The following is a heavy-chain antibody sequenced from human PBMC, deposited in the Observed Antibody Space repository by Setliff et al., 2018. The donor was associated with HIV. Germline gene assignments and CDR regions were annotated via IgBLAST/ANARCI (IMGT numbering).Heavy chain of an antibody. CDR2: IYQNGNT. D-gene: IGHD3-22*01. Sequence: SETLSLTCSVSGYFISNGYYWGWIRQPPGKGLECVGTIYQNGNTYYSPSLESRVSVSMDMSRNQFSVKLNSATAADTAVYYCARQAWHYDRDGYFIDYWGQGKLVTVSS. J-gene: IGHJ4*02. V-gene: IGHV4-38-2*02. CDR3: ARQAWHYDRDGYFIDY. CDR1: GYFISNGYY.